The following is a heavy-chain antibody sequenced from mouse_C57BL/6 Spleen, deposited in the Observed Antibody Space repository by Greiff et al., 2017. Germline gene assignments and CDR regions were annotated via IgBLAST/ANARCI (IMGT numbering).Heavy chain of an antibody. Sequence: QVQLQQSGAELVKPGASVKLSCKVSGYTFTEYPIHWVKQRSGQGLEWIGWFYPGSGSIKYNEKFKDKATLTADKSSRTVYMELSRVASGDSAVYCCARQNLWRAMDYWGQGTSVTVSS. CDR3: ARQNLWRAMDY. J-gene: IGHJ4*01. CDR2: FYPGSGSI. D-gene: IGHD1-1*01. CDR1: GYTFTEYP. V-gene: IGHV1-62-2*01.